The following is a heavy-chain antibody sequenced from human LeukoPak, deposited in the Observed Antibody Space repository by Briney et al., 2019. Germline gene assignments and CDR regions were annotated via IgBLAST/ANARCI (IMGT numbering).Heavy chain of an antibody. D-gene: IGHD3-10*01. V-gene: IGHV3-23*01. Sequence: PGGSLRLSCAASGFPFSGYTMSWVRQAPGKGLEWVSGISNSGGSTYYVDSVKGRVTISRDNSKKTLYLQMNSLRAEDTAVYYCAKPVHGSGSPDYWGQGTLVTVSS. J-gene: IGHJ4*02. CDR3: AKPVHGSGSPDY. CDR2: ISNSGGST. CDR1: GFPFSGYT.